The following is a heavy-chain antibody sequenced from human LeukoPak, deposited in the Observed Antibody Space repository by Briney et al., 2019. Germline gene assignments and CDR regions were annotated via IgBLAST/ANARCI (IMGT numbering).Heavy chain of an antibody. CDR2: IKQDGSVK. D-gene: IGHD6-19*01. Sequence: GGSLRLSCAASGFTFSGYWMIWVRQAPGKGLEWVANIKQDGSVKYYVDSVSGRFTISRDNAKNLLYQQMNSLRDEDTAVYYCVRDSGGYSSVWYDAFDVWGRGTKVTVSS. J-gene: IGHJ3*01. CDR1: GFTFSGYW. V-gene: IGHV3-7*01. CDR3: VRDSGGYSSVWYDAFDV.